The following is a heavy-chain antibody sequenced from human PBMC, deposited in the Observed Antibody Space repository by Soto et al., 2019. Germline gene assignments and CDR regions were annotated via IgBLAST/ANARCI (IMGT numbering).Heavy chain of an antibody. CDR3: ATSRSYFDY. CDR2: ISSSGSVI. CDR1: GFTFSVYY. J-gene: IGHJ4*02. Sequence: PGGSLRLSCATSGFTFSVYYMSWIRQAPGKGLEWVSSISSSGSVINYTGSVKGRFTISRDNTKNLLFLQMDSLRAEDTAVYYCATSRSYFDYWGQGTLVTVSS. V-gene: IGHV3-11*01.